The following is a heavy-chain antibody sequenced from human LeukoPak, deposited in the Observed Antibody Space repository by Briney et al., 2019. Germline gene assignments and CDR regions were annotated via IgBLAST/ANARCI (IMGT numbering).Heavy chain of an antibody. CDR2: ISSSSSYI. Sequence: GGSLRLSCAASGFTFSSYWMSWVRQAPGKGLEWVSSISSSSSYIYYADSVKGRFTISRDNAKNSLYLQMNSLRAEDTAVYYCARAPPQGYDSSGYYYNYYGMDVWGQGTTVTVSS. V-gene: IGHV3-21*01. CDR3: ARAPPQGYDSSGYYYNYYGMDV. CDR1: GFTFSSYW. D-gene: IGHD3-22*01. J-gene: IGHJ6*02.